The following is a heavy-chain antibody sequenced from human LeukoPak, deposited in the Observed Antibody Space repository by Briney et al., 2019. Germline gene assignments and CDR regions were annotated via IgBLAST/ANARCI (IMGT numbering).Heavy chain of an antibody. CDR2: IYYSGTT. J-gene: IGHJ4*02. Sequence: SQTLSVTCAVSGGSISSGGYSWSWIRQPPGKGLGWIGYIYYSGTTYYYPSLKSRVTMSVDRSKNQFSLKLSSVTAADTAVYYCARHGTGGYSSSWYEDWGQGTLVTVSS. CDR3: ARHGTGGYSSSWYED. CDR1: GGSISSGGYS. D-gene: IGHD6-13*01. V-gene: IGHV4-30-2*01.